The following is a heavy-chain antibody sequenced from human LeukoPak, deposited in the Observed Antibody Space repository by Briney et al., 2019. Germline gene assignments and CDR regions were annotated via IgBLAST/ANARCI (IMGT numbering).Heavy chain of an antibody. CDR3: AKGIITMIDQLTDY. D-gene: IGHD3-22*01. V-gene: IGHV3-9*03. CDR2: ISWNSGSI. Sequence: GGSLRLSCAASGFTFDDYAMHWVRQAPGKGLEWVSGISWNSGSIGYGDSVKGRFTISRDNAKNSLYLQMNSLRPEDMALYYCAKGIITMIDQLTDYWGQGTLVTVSS. J-gene: IGHJ4*02. CDR1: GFTFDDYA.